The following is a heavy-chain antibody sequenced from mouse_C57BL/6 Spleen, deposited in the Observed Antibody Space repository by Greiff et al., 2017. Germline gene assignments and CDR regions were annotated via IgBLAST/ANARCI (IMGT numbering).Heavy chain of an antibody. V-gene: IGHV3-6*01. CDR2: ISYDGSN. CDR1: GYSITSGYY. CDR3: ARDWDYDGPWFAY. D-gene: IGHD2-4*01. Sequence: EVKLMESGPGLVKPSQSLSLTCSVTGYSITSGYYWNWIRQFPGNKLEWMGYISYDGSNNYNPSLKNRISITRGTSKNQFFLKLNSVTTEDTATYYCARDWDYDGPWFAYWGQGTLVTVSA. J-gene: IGHJ3*01.